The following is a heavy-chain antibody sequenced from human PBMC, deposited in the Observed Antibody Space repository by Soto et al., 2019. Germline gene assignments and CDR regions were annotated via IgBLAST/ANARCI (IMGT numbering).Heavy chain of an antibody. CDR2: INPDNGNT. J-gene: IGHJ6*02. CDR3: ARDPSPPDPTDYYYYYGMDV. Sequence: GASVKVSCKASGYTFTRSGISCVRQAPGQGLEWLGWINPDNGNTNYAQHLQGRVSLTTDTSVSTAYLQICSLKAEDTAVYYCARDPSPPDPTDYYYYYGMDVWGQGTTVTVSS. CDR1: GYTFTRSG. V-gene: IGHV1-18*01.